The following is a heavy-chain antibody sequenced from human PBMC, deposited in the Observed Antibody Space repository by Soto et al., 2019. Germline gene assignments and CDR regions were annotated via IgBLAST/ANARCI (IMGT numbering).Heavy chain of an antibody. V-gene: IGHV1-3*01. D-gene: IGHD2-15*01. CDR1: GYTFTNFA. Sequence: ASVKVSCKASGYTFTNFAIHWVRQAPGQRLEWMGWINAGNAHTKYSQKFQGRVTITRDTSASTAYMELSSLRSEDTAVYYCARGVAPYYFDYWGQGTLVTSPQ. CDR3: ARGVAPYYFDY. J-gene: IGHJ4*02. CDR2: INAGNAHT.